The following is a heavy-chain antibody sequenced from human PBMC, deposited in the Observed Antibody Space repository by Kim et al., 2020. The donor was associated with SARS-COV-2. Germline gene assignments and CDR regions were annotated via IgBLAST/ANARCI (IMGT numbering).Heavy chain of an antibody. J-gene: IGHJ4*02. CDR1: GGSISSSSYY. D-gene: IGHD3-16*02. CDR2: IYYSGST. V-gene: IGHV4-39*01. Sequence: SETLSLTCTVSGGSISSSSYYWGWIRQPPGKGLEWIGSIYYSGSTYYNPSLKSRVTISVDTSKNQFSLKLSSVTAADTAVYYCARLSARWGSYRYTTPLVDDYWGQGTLVTVSS. CDR3: ARLSARWGSYRYTTPLVDDY.